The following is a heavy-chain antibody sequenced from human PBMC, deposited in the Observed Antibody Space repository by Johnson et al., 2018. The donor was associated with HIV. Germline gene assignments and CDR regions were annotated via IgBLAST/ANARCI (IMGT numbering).Heavy chain of an antibody. V-gene: IGHV3-7*05. D-gene: IGHD6-13*01. Sequence: VQLVESGGGLVQPGGSLRLSCAASGFTFSNYWMSWVRQAPGKGLEWVANIKEDGSEEYYVDSVEGRLTVARDNAKNSLYLQIDSLRAEDTAVDYCAREGGYSSSWYGGYGREDAFDIWGQGTMVTVSS. CDR2: IKEDGSEE. CDR3: AREGGYSSSWYGGYGREDAFDI. J-gene: IGHJ3*02. CDR1: GFTFSNYW.